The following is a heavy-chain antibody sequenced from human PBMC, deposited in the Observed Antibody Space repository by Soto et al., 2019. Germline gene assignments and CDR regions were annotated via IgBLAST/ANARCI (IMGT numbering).Heavy chain of an antibody. CDR1: GGTFSSYT. Sequence: ASVKVSCKASGGTFSSYTISWVRQAPGQGLEWMGRIIPILGIANYAQKFQGRVTITADKSTSTAYMELSSLRSDDTAVYYCARDRGGSYRDAFDIWGQGTMVTVSS. V-gene: IGHV1-69*04. CDR3: ARDRGGSYRDAFDI. CDR2: IIPILGIA. D-gene: IGHD1-26*01. J-gene: IGHJ3*02.